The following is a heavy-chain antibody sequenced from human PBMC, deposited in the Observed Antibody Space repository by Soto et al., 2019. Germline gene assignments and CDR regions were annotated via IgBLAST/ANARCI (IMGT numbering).Heavy chain of an antibody. CDR3: AKDIGATVTTYDS. D-gene: IGHD4-17*01. Sequence: EVQLVESGGGLVQPGKSLRLSCAASGFAFDVYAMHWVRQAPGKGLEWVSGISWNSDSIGYADSVKGRFTISRDNAKKSLYLQMNSLTAEDTALYYCAKDIGATVTTYDSWGQGTLVTVSS. V-gene: IGHV3-9*01. CDR2: ISWNSDSI. CDR1: GFAFDVYA. J-gene: IGHJ4*02.